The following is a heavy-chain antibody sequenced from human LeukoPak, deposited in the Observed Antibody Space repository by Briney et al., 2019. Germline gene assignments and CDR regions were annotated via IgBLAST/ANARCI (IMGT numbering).Heavy chain of an antibody. CDR1: GFTFSTFS. J-gene: IGHJ4*02. V-gene: IGHV3-30*04. CDR2: ISKDGSIR. CDR3: VRDSGLFDY. Sequence: GGSLRLSCVASGFTFSTFSMHWVRQAPGKGLEWVTIISKDGSIRYYADSVKGRFTISRDNSKNTVHLQMNNLGSEDTAVYYCVRDSGLFDYWGQGTLVTVSS.